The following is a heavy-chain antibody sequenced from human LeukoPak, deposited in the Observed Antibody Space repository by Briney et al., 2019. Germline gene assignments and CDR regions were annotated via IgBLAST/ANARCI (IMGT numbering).Heavy chain of an antibody. CDR2: ISSSSSTI. CDR1: GFTFSTYN. Sequence: GGSLRLSCAASGFTFSTYNMNWVRQAPGKGLEWVSYISSSSSTIYYADSVKGRFTISRDNAKNSLFLQMNSLRAEDTAVYYCARDRAGHGAFDIWGQGTMVAVSS. D-gene: IGHD6-19*01. J-gene: IGHJ3*02. CDR3: ARDRAGHGAFDI. V-gene: IGHV3-48*04.